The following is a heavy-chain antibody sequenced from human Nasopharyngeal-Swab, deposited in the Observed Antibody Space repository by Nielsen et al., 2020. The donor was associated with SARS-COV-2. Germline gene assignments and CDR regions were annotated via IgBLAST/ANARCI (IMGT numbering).Heavy chain of an antibody. D-gene: IGHD2-8*01. Sequence: ASVKVSCKASGYTFTSYGISWVRQAPGQGLEWMGWISAYNGNTNYAQKLQGRVTMTTDTSTSTAYMELRSLRSDDTVVYYCARALYSYYYMDVWGKGTTVTVSS. J-gene: IGHJ6*03. CDR1: GYTFTSYG. CDR3: ARALYSYYYMDV. CDR2: ISAYNGNT. V-gene: IGHV1-18*01.